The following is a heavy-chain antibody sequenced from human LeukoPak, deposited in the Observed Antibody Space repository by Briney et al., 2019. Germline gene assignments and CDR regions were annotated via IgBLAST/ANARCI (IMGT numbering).Heavy chain of an antibody. J-gene: IGHJ3*02. CDR3: AAPPYYDSSGPPTI. V-gene: IGHV4-34*01. D-gene: IGHD3-22*01. CDR1: GGSFSGYY. Sequence: SETLSLTCAVYGGSFSGYYWGWIRQPPGKGLEWIGEINHSGSTNYNPSLKSRVTISVDTSKNQFSLKLSSVTAADTAVYYCAAPPYYDSSGPPTIWGQGTMVTVSS. CDR2: INHSGST.